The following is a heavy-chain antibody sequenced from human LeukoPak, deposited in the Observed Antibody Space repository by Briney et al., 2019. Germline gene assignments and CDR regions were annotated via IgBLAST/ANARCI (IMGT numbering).Heavy chain of an antibody. D-gene: IGHD1-14*01. CDR2: INYSGST. CDR3: ARDYRMTLDY. V-gene: IGHV4-39*02. J-gene: IGHJ4*02. Sequence: SETLSLTCTVSGGSISSSSYYWGWIRQPPGKGLEWIGSINYSGSTYYNPSLKSRVTISLNTSKNHFSLKLSSVTAADTAVYYCARDYRMTLDYWGQGTLVTVSS. CDR1: GGSISSSSYY.